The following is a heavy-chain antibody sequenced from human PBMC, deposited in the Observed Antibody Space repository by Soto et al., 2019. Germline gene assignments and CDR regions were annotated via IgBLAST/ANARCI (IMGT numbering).Heavy chain of an antibody. CDR3: ARSVEGHFDY. CDR2: ITSDTNTI. D-gene: IGHD6-19*01. J-gene: IGHJ4*02. CDR1: GFPFSIYS. Sequence: EVQLVESGGGLVQPGGSLRLTCVASGFPFSIYSMNWVRQAPGKGLEWSSYITSDTNTIKYADSVKGRFTISRDNAKNLVYSQMNSLRDEDTAVYFCARSVEGHFDYWGQGTVVTVSS. V-gene: IGHV3-48*02.